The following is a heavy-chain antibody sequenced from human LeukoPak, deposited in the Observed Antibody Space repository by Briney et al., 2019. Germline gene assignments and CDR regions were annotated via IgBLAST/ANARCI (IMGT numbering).Heavy chain of an antibody. CDR2: IYHSGST. CDR3: ARAGCSSTSCYSDY. CDR1: GGSISSGGYY. J-gene: IGHJ4*02. Sequence: SETLSLTCTVSGGSISSGGYYWSWIRQPPGKGLKWIGYIYHSGSTYYNPSLKSRVTISVDRSKNQFSLKLSSVTAADTAVYYCARAGCSSTSCYSDYWGQGTLVTVSS. V-gene: IGHV4-30-2*01. D-gene: IGHD2-2*02.